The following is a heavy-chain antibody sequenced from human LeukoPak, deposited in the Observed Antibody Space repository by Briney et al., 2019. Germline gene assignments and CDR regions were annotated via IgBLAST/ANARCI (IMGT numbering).Heavy chain of an antibody. CDR2: IYPGDSDT. Sequence: GESLKISCKGSGYIFTSYWIGWVRQMPGKGLEWMGIIYPGDSDTRYSPSFQGQVTISADKSITTAYLQWSSLKASDTAIYYCARQGCSSTSCPLDYWGQGTLVTVSS. V-gene: IGHV5-51*01. D-gene: IGHD2-2*01. J-gene: IGHJ4*02. CDR3: ARQGCSSTSCPLDY. CDR1: GYIFTSYW.